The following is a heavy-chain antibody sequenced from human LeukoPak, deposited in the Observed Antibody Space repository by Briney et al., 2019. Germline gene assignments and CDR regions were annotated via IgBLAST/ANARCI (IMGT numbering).Heavy chain of an antibody. V-gene: IGHV4-38-2*01. CDR3: ARAFAVVVPAAKWFDP. D-gene: IGHD2-2*01. J-gene: IGHJ5*02. CDR1: GYSISSGYY. CDR2: IYHSGST. Sequence: SETLSLTCAVSGYSISSGYYWGWIRPPPGKGLEWIGSIYHSGSTYYNPSLKSRVTISVDTSKNQFSLKLSSVTAADTAVYYCARAFAVVVPAAKWFDPWGQGTLVTVSS.